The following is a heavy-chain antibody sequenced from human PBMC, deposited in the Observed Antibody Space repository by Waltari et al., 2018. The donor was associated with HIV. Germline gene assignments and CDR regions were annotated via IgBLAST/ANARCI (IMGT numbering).Heavy chain of an antibody. V-gene: IGHV3-30*02. CDR1: GFTFTNSG. J-gene: IGHJ5*02. Sequence: QVQLVESGGGVVQPGGSLRLSCIASGFTFTNSGMHWVRQAPGKGLGWGAFIRYDGSMKYYRESVKGRFTISRDNSKKTLYLQMNGLRPEDTAVYYCGEDVMTMVRGGGIDPWGQGTLVTVSS. CDR2: IRYDGSMK. D-gene: IGHD3-10*01. CDR3: GEDVMTMVRGGGIDP.